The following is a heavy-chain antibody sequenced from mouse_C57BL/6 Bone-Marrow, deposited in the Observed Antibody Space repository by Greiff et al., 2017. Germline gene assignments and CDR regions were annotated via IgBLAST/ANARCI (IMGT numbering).Heavy chain of an antibody. Sequence: QVQLQQPGAELVKPGASVKMSCKASGYTFTSYWITWVKQRPGQGLEWIGDIYPGSGSTNYNEKFKSKATLTVDTSSSTAYMQRLSLTSEDSAVYDCARPYYSNYWYVDVWGTGTTVTVSS. D-gene: IGHD2-5*01. CDR1: GYTFTSYW. CDR2: IYPGSGST. V-gene: IGHV1-55*01. J-gene: IGHJ1*03. CDR3: ARPYYSNYWYVDV.